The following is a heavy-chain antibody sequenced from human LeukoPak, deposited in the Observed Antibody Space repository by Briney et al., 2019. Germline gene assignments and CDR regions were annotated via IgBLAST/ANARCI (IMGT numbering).Heavy chain of an antibody. V-gene: IGHV3-33*01. CDR3: ARAPRTAANFDY. CDR1: GFTFSSYG. J-gene: IGHJ4*02. D-gene: IGHD6-13*01. CDR2: IWYDGSNK. Sequence: PGGSLRLSCAASGFTFSSYGMHWVRQAPGKGLEWVAVIWYDGSNKYYADSVKGRFTISRDNSKNTLYLQMNSLRAEDTAVYYCARAPRTAANFDYWGQGTLVTVSS.